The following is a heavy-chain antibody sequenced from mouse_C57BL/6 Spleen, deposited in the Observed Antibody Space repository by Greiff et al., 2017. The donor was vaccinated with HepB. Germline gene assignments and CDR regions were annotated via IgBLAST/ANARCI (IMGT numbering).Heavy chain of an antibody. CDR1: GYTFTSYW. CDR2: IHPNSGST. V-gene: IGHV1-64*01. Sequence: QVQLQQPGAELVKPGASVKLSCKASGYTFTSYWMHWVKQRPGQGLEWIGMIHPNSGSTNYNEKFKSKATLTVDKSSSTAYMQLSSLTSEDSAVYYCASDDSSYAMDYWGQGTSVTVSS. D-gene: IGHD2-4*01. CDR3: ASDDSSYAMDY. J-gene: IGHJ4*01.